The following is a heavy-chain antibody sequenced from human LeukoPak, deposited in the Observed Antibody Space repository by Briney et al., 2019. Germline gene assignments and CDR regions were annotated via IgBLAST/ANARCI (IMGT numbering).Heavy chain of an antibody. Sequence: ASAKVSCKASGYTFTSYAMHWVRQAPGQRLEWMGWINAGNGNTKYSQKFQGRVTITRDTSASTAYMELSSLRSEDTAVYYCARDYPSSDDAFDIWGQGTMVTVSS. V-gene: IGHV1-3*01. D-gene: IGHD3-10*01. CDR2: INAGNGNT. CDR3: ARDYPSSDDAFDI. CDR1: GYTFTSYA. J-gene: IGHJ3*02.